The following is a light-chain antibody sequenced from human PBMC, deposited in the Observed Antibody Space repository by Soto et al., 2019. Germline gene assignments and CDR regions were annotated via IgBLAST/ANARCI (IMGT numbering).Light chain of an antibody. V-gene: IGKV1-5*01. CDR2: DAS. J-gene: IGKJ1*01. Sequence: DIQMTQSPSTLSASVGDRVTITCRASQSISSWLAWYQQKPGKAPTLLIYDASSLESGVPSRFSGSGSGTEFTLTISSLEPDDFATYYCQQYNSYWTFSQGTKVEIK. CDR1: QSISSW. CDR3: QQYNSYWT.